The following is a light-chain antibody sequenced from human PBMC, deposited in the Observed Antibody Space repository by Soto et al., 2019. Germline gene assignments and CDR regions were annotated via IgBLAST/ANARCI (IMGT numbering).Light chain of an antibody. CDR1: SSDVGFYNF. J-gene: IGLJ2*01. CDR3: SSYTTTTTAV. CDR2: DVN. Sequence: QSALTQPASVSGSPGQSITISCTGTSSDVGFYNFVSWYQQHPGKAPKLMIYDVNNRPSGVSPRFSGSKSGSTATLTISGRQADDEADYFCSSYTTTTTAVFGGGTKVTVL. V-gene: IGLV2-14*01.